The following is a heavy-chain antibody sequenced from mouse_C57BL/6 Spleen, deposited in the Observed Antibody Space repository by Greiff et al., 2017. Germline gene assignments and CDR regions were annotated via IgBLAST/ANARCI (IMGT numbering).Heavy chain of an antibody. CDR1: GYAFTSYW. D-gene: IGHD1-1*01. Sequence: VKLLESGAELVKPGASVKISCKASGYAFTSYWMNWVKQRPGQGLEWIGQIYPAVGVPTSKRRFKGKATLTADKSSSTAYMQLSSLTSEDSAVYFCAITTVPSPYYYAMDYWGQGTSVTVSS. CDR2: IYPAVGVP. V-gene: IGHV1-80*01. CDR3: AITTVPSPYYYAMDY. J-gene: IGHJ4*01.